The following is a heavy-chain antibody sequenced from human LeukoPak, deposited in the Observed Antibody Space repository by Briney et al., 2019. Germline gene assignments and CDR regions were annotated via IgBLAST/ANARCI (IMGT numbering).Heavy chain of an antibody. J-gene: IGHJ4*02. CDR1: SSSSYY. CDR2: IYPGDSDT. V-gene: IGHV5-51*01. Sequence: SSSSYYWGWIRQPPGKGLEWMGIIYPGDSDTRYSPSFQGQVTISADKSISTAYLQWSSLKASDTAMYYCARRIEGWYWDWGQGTLVTVSS. D-gene: IGHD6-19*01. CDR3: ARRIEGWYWD.